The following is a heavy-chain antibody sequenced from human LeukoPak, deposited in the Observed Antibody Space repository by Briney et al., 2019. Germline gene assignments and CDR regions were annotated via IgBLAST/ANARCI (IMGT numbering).Heavy chain of an antibody. CDR3: ARFYSGYDYGNWFDP. Sequence: SETLSLTCAVYGGSFSGYYWSWIRQPPGKGLEWIGEINHSGSTNYNPSLKSRVTISVDTSKNQSSLKLSSVTAADTAVYYCARFYSGYDYGNWFDPWGQGTLVTVSS. J-gene: IGHJ5*02. CDR2: INHSGST. D-gene: IGHD5-12*01. V-gene: IGHV4-34*01. CDR1: GGSFSGYY.